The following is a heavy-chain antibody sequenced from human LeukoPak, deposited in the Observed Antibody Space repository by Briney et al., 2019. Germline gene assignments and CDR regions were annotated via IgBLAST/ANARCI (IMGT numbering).Heavy chain of an antibody. CDR3: ARDSPSYYAY. CDR1: GFTVSSNY. V-gene: IGHV3-21*06. D-gene: IGHD3-3*01. CDR2: ITSSSSYI. J-gene: IGHJ4*02. Sequence: GGSLRLSCAASGFTVSSNYMSWVRQAPGKGLEWVSSITSSSSYIYYADSVKGRFTISRDNAKNSLYLQMDSLRVEDTAVYYCARDSPSYYAYWGQGTLVTVSS.